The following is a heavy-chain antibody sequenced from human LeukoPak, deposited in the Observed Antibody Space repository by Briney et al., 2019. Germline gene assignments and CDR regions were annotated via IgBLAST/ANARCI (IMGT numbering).Heavy chain of an antibody. CDR1: GFTFDDYA. CDR2: ISWNSGSI. Sequence: PGGSLRLSCAASGFTFDDYAMHWVRQAPGKGLEWVSGISWNSGSIGYADSVKGRFTISRDNAKNSLYLQMNSLRAEDMALYYCAKTKASKYYYDSSGDHYFDYWGQGTLVTVSS. V-gene: IGHV3-9*03. J-gene: IGHJ4*02. CDR3: AKTKASKYYYDSSGDHYFDY. D-gene: IGHD3-22*01.